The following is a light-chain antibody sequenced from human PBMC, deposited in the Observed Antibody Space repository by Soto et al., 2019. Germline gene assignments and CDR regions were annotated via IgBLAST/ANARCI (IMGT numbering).Light chain of an antibody. Sequence: QSVLTQPASVSGSPGQSLTISCTGTSSDVGYYDLDSWYQHHPGKAPKLIIFEGSKRPSGVSTRFSGSKSGNTASLTISGLQAEDEADYYCCSYGDSRAVFGGGTKVTVL. CDR2: EGS. CDR1: SSDVGYYDL. J-gene: IGLJ2*01. CDR3: CSYGDSRAV. V-gene: IGLV2-23*01.